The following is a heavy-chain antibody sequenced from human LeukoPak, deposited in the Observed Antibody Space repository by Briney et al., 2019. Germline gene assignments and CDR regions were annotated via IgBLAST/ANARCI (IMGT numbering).Heavy chain of an antibody. J-gene: IGHJ4*02. CDR3: ARYDILTGYSPNFGY. Sequence: GGSLRLSCAASGFTFSSYWMHWVRQAPGKGLVWVSRINTDGSNTNYADSVKGRFTISRDNAKNTLYLQMSSLRAEDTAVYYCARYDILTGYSPNFGYWGQGTLVTVSS. CDR2: INTDGSNT. V-gene: IGHV3-74*01. D-gene: IGHD3-9*01. CDR1: GFTFSSYW.